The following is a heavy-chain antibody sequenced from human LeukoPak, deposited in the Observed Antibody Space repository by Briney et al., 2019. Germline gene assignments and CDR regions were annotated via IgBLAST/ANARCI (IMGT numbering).Heavy chain of an antibody. Sequence: GGSLRLSCAASGYTVSSNYMSWVRQAPGKGLEWVSVIYSGGSTDYADSVKGRFTISRDNSKNTLYLQMNSLRAEDTAVYYCASGPKYYDILTGYYRTYYYYMDVWGKGTTVTVSS. CDR1: GYTVSSNY. V-gene: IGHV3-66*02. D-gene: IGHD3-9*01. CDR2: IYSGGST. CDR3: ASGPKYYDILTGYYRTYYYYMDV. J-gene: IGHJ6*03.